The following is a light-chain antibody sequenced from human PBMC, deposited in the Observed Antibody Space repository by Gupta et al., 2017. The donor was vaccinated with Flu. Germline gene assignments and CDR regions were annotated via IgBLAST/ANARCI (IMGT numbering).Light chain of an antibody. CDR3: EQYNMQPKT. Sequence: DIQLTQPPSSLAASVGDRVTLTCRASQTVNSWLAWYQQKPGKAPKLLIYKASTLHTGVSSRFSGSGSGTEFTLTITALQPDDFATYYCEQYNMQPKTFGQGTKVEI. CDR2: KAS. J-gene: IGKJ1*01. V-gene: IGKV1-5*03. CDR1: QTVNSW.